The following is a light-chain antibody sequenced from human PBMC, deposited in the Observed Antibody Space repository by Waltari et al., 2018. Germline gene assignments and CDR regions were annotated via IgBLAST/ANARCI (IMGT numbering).Light chain of an antibody. CDR1: RSNIGAGYD. CDR3: QSYDSSLSVHVV. CDR2: GNS. J-gene: IGLJ2*01. V-gene: IGLV1-40*01. Sequence: QSVLTQPPSVSGAPGQRVTISCTGSRSNIGAGYDVHWFQQLPGTAPKLLLYGNSNRPSGVPDRFSGSKSGTSASLAITGLQAEDEADYYCQSYDSSLSVHVVFGGGTKLTVL.